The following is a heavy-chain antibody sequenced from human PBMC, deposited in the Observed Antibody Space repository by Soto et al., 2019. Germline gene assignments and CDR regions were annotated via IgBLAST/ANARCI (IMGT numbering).Heavy chain of an antibody. CDR1: GYRLSNYY. Sequence: QVDLVQSGAEVKKPGASVKMSCKSSGYRLSNYYMHWVRQAPGQGLEWMGIVNPSDGRANYARKFQGRVTMTWDTSTTTLYMEVNSLRSDDTAIYYCARAELRVAGQAFDSWGQGTLVTVSS. V-gene: IGHV1-46*01. CDR2: VNPSDGRA. D-gene: IGHD6-19*01. CDR3: ARAELRVAGQAFDS. J-gene: IGHJ4*02.